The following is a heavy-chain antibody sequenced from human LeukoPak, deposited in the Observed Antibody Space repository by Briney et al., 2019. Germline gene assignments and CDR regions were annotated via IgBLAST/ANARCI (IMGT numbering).Heavy chain of an antibody. CDR3: ARVLGSGSYLSFDY. D-gene: IGHD1-26*01. CDR1: GFTFTTYG. V-gene: IGHV3-30*03. J-gene: IGHJ4*02. Sequence: GGSLRLSCAASGFTFTTYGLHWVRQAPGKGLEWVAAIASNGGSEYYADSVKGRFTISRDNSKNTLFLQMNSLRAEDTAVYYCARVLGSGSYLSFDYWGQGTPVTVSS. CDR2: IASNGGSE.